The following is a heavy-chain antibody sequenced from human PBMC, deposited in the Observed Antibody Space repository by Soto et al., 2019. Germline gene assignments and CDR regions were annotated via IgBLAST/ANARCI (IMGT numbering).Heavy chain of an antibody. V-gene: IGHV1-46*01. D-gene: IGHD2-15*01. CDR2: IDPSGGST. CDR1: GYSLTTYY. CDR3: ARKDYFDY. Sequence: QVQLVQSGAEVKKPGASVKLSCKASGYSLTTYYIHWVRQAPGQGLEWMGIIDPSGGSTIFAQKFQGRVTMTRDTSTNTVYMELSSLRSEDTAVYYCARKDYFDYWGQGTLVTVSS. J-gene: IGHJ4*02.